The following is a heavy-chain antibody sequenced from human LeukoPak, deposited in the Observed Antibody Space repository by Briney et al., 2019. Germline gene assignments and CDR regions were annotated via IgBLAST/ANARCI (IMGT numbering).Heavy chain of an antibody. J-gene: IGHJ4*02. V-gene: IGHV1-24*01. Sequence: GASVKVSCKLSGYTLTQLSIHWVRQGPGKGLEWMGGFDPEDGETIYAQKFQGRVTMTEDTSTDTAYMELSSLRSEDTAVYYCATGGSGYYSNFDYWGQGTLVTVSS. CDR3: ATGGSGYYSNFDY. CDR1: GYTLTQLS. D-gene: IGHD3-22*01. CDR2: FDPEDGET.